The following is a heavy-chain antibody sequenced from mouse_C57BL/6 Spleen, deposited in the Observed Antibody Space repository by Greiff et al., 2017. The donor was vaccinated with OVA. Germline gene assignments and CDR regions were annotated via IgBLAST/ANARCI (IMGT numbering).Heavy chain of an antibody. V-gene: IGHV1-15*01. CDR2: IDPETGGT. Sequence: QVQLQQSGAELVRPGASVTLSCKASGYTFTDYEMHWVKQTPVHGLEWIGAIDPETGGTAYNQKFKGKAILTADKSSSTACMELRSLTSEDSAVYYCTRWGNYVGDYWGQGTTLTVSS. D-gene: IGHD2-1*01. J-gene: IGHJ2*01. CDR1: GYTFTDYE. CDR3: TRWGNYVGDY.